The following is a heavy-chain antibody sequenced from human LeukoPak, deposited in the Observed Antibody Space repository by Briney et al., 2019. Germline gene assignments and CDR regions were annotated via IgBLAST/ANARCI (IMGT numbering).Heavy chain of an antibody. CDR3: ARGGPYGSDYYYGMDV. V-gene: IGHV1-46*01. D-gene: IGHD3-10*01. J-gene: IGHJ6*02. Sequence: ASVKVSCKASGYTFTSYYMHWVRQAPGQGLEWMGIINPSGGSTSYAQKFQGRVTMTRDTSTSTVYMELRSLRSDDTAVYYCARGGPYGSDYYYGMDVWGQGTTVTVSS. CDR2: INPSGGST. CDR1: GYTFTSYY.